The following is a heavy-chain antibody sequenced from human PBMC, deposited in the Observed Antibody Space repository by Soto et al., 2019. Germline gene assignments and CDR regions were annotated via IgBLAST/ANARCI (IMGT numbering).Heavy chain of an antibody. CDR1: GFSFSSYG. CDR3: AKDYYGSP. CDR2: ISYDGSNK. V-gene: IGHV3-30*18. D-gene: IGHD3-10*01. J-gene: IGHJ5*02. Sequence: XVSLRLSSAASGFSFSSYGMHWVRQAPGKGLEWVAVISYDGSNKYYADSVKGRFTISRDNSKNTLYLQMNSLRAEDTAVYYCAKDYYGSPWGQGTLVTVSS.